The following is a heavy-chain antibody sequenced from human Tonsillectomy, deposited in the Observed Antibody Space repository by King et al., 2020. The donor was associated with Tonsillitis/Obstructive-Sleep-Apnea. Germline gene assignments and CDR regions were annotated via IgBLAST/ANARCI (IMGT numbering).Heavy chain of an antibody. CDR2: IYWDDDK. CDR3: AHNRGQTTSGPFDY. V-gene: IGHV2-5*02. J-gene: IGHJ4*02. D-gene: IGHD4-17*01. CDR1: GFSLSTSGVG. Sequence: TLKESGPTLVKPTQTLTLTCTFSGFSLSTSGVGVGWICQPPGKALEWLALIYWDDDKRYSPSLKSRLTITKDTSKNQVVLTMTNMDPVDTATYYCAHNRGQTTSGPFDYWGQGTLVTVSS.